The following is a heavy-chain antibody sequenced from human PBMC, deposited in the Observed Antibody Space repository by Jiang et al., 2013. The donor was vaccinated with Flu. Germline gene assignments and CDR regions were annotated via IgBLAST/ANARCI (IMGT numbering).Heavy chain of an antibody. CDR2: INPTAGST. V-gene: IGHV1-46*01. D-gene: IGHD2-15*01. CDR1: DIHSLLL. Sequence: EVKKPGDSVKIPARHLDIHSLLLIHWVRQAPGQGLEWMGIINPTAGSTDYAQKFRDRVTMTRDTSTSTVYMELSGLRSDDTAVYYCARDVVVASATAWFDHWGQGTLGHRLL. CDR3: ARDVVVASATAWFDH. J-gene: IGHJ5*02.